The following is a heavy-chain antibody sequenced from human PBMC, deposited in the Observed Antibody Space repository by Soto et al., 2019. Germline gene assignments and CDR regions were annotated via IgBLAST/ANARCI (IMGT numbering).Heavy chain of an antibody. D-gene: IGHD3-16*01. V-gene: IGHV1-69*10. CDR1: GGTFSSYA. J-gene: IGHJ6*02. Sequence: ASVKVSCKASGGTFSSYAISWVRQAPGQGLEWMGGIIPILGTANYAQKFQGRVTITADKSTSTAYMELSSLRSEDTAVYYCASEKVGANDGGYYYGMDVWGQGTTVTVSS. CDR3: ASEKVGANDGGYYYGMDV. CDR2: IIPILGTA.